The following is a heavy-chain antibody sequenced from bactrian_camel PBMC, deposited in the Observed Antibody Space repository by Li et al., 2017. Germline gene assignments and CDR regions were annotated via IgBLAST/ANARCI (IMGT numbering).Heavy chain of an antibody. CDR1: GCTYNRNC. Sequence: EVQLVESGGGLVQPGGSLRLSCAASGCTYNRNCIGWFRQAPGKEREGVAAIMILGATTYYADSVKGRFTISQDNAKNMVYLQVNSLKPEDTGMYYCAVDRFRPCDARVLISATRGQGTQVTVS. D-gene: IGHD6*01. CDR2: IMILGATT. J-gene: IGHJ4*01. V-gene: IGHV3S40*01.